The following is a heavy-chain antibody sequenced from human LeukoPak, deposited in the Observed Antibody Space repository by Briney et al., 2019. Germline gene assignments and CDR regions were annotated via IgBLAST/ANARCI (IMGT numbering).Heavy chain of an antibody. CDR2: INSDGSST. CDR3: TRLKSYGLDV. V-gene: IGHV3-74*01. CDR1: GFTFSSYW. Sequence: GGSLRLSCSASGFTFSSYWMHWVRQAPGKGLVWVSRINSDGSSTAYADPVKGRFTISRDNAKNTLYLQMNSLRADDTAVYYCTRLKSYGLDVWGQGTTVTVSS. J-gene: IGHJ6*02.